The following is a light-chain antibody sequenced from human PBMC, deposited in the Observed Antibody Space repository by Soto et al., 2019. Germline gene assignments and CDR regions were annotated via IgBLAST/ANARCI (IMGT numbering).Light chain of an antibody. V-gene: IGKV1-12*01. J-gene: IGKJ5*01. Sequence: ILLTQSPSSLSASVGDRVTITCRASQGIDSSFAWYQEKPGKAPNLLIYTGSSLQSGVPSRFSGSGSGTDFTLTINSLQPEDFATYYCQQAASFPITFGQGTRLEI. CDR2: TGS. CDR3: QQAASFPIT. CDR1: QGIDSS.